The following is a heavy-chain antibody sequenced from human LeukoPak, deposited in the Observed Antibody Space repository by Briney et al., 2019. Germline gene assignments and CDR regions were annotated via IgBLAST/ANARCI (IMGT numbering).Heavy chain of an antibody. CDR1: GFNFSDYG. D-gene: IGHD1-26*01. V-gene: IGHV3-33*01. Sequence: PGGSLRLSCAASGFNFSDYGMHWVRQAPGKGLEWVAVIWYDGSNEYFADSVKGRFTISRDNSKNTLYLQMNSLRAEDTAVYYCARDLSWVSEKGYWGQGTLVTVSS. CDR2: IWYDGSNE. CDR3: ARDLSWVSEKGY. J-gene: IGHJ4*02.